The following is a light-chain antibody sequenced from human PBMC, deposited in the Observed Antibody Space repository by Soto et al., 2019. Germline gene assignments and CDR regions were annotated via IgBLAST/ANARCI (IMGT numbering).Light chain of an antibody. CDR2: RNN. J-gene: IGLJ1*01. CDR3: AAWDDSLKV. V-gene: IGLV1-47*01. Sequence: QSVLTQPPSASETPGHRVTISCSGSSSNIGSNYVYWYQQLPGTAPKLLIYRNNQRPSGVPDRFSGSKSGTSASLAISGLRSEDEADYYCAAWDDSLKVFGTGTKVTVL. CDR1: SSNIGSNY.